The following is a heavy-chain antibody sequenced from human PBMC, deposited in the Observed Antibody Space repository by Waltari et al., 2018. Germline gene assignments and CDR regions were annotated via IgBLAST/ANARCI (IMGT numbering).Heavy chain of an antibody. CDR2: IIPIFGTA. V-gene: IGHV1-69*05. J-gene: IGHJ6*02. Sequence: QVQLVQSGAEVKKPGSSVKVSCKASGGTFSSYAISWVRQAPGPGLEWMGGIIPIFGTANYAQKFQGRVTITTDESTSTAYMELSSLRSEDTAVYYCARDYPQLVVYQLDYGMDVWGQGTTVTVSS. CDR3: ARDYPQLVVYQLDYGMDV. D-gene: IGHD2-8*02. CDR1: GGTFSSYA.